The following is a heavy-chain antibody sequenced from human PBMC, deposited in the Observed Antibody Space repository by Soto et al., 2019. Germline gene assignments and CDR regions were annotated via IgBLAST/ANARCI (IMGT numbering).Heavy chain of an antibody. D-gene: IGHD1-1*01. CDR1: GFIFSDYY. CDR3: ATSTTVTTPYYFDY. J-gene: IGHJ4*02. V-gene: IGHV3-11*05. CDR2: ISGGSTYT. Sequence: QVQLVESGGGLVRPGGSLRLSCAASGFIFSDYYMTWIRQAPGKGLEWISYISGGSTYTNYADSVKGRFTISRDNTKNSLYLQMSGLRAEDTAICYCATSTTVTTPYYFDYWGQGTLVTVSS.